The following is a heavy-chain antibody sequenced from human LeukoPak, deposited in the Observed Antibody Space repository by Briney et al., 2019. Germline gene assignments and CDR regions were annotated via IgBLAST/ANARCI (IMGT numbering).Heavy chain of an antibody. CDR2: ISGSGGST. D-gene: IGHD2-15*01. CDR3: ARHPCSGSYFDY. Sequence: GGSLRLSCAASGFTFSSYAMSWVRQAPGKGLEWVSAISGSGGSTYYADSVKGRFTISRDNSKNTLYLQMHSLRAEDTAVCFCARHPCSGSYFDYWGQGTLVTVSS. J-gene: IGHJ4*02. CDR1: GFTFSSYA. V-gene: IGHV3-23*01.